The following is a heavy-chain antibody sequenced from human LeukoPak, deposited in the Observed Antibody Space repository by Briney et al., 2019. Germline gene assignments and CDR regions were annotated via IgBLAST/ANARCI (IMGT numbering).Heavy chain of an antibody. D-gene: IGHD3-22*01. V-gene: IGHV1-8*03. CDR3: ARDLGQYYDTSDNWFDP. CDR2: MNPKSGNT. Sequence: GASVKVSCKASGYTFTSYDINWVRQVTGQGLEWMGWMNPKSGNTGYAQKFQGRVTITRNTSISTAYMEVSSLRYEDTAVYYCARDLGQYYDTSDNWFDPWGQGTLVTVSS. J-gene: IGHJ5*02. CDR1: GYTFTSYD.